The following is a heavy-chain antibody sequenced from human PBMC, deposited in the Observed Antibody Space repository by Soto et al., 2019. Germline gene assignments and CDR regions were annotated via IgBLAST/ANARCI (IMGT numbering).Heavy chain of an antibody. J-gene: IGHJ4*02. V-gene: IGHV4-31*03. CDR1: GGSISSGGYY. CDR2: IYYSGST. D-gene: IGHD2-21*02. CDR3: AKGVGKVTTNPSDY. Sequence: PSETLSLTCTVSGGSISSGGYYWSWIRQHPGKGLEWIGYIYYSGSTYYNPSLKSRVTISVDTSKNQFSLKLSSVTAADTAVYYCAKGVGKVTTNPSDYWGQGTLVTVSS.